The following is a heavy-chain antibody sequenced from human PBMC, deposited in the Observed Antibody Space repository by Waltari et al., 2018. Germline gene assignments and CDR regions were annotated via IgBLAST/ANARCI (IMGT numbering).Heavy chain of an antibody. V-gene: IGHV3-23*01. J-gene: IGHJ2*01. D-gene: IGHD4-17*01. CDR1: VFSFSHYP. CDR2: MTADGRSR. Sequence: EVQLLESGGDLVQPGGSLRLSCAASVFSFSHYPRAWVRQAPGKGREWFSTMTADGRSRNYADSVKGRFTISRDNSQNTLDLQMNTLRAEDTAVYFCAKADFGDPFWYFDLWGRGTLVTV. CDR3: AKADFGDPFWYFDL.